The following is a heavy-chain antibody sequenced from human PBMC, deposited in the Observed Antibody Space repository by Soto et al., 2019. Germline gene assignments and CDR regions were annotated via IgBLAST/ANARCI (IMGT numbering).Heavy chain of an antibody. J-gene: IGHJ4*02. CDR3: AREHRQWELLDY. CDR1: GYTFTSYG. Sequence: ASVKVSCKASGYTFTSYGINWVRQAPGQGLEWMGWISAYNGNTNYAQKVQGRVTMTTDTSTSTAYMELRSLRSDDTAVYYCAREHRQWELLDYWGQGTLVTVSS. CDR2: ISAYNGNT. D-gene: IGHD1-26*01. V-gene: IGHV1-18*01.